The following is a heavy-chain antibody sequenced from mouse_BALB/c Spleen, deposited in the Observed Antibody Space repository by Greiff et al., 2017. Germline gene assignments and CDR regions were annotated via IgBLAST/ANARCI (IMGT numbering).Heavy chain of an antibody. CDR3: TRRGPYYAMDY. CDR1: GYTFTSYW. CDR2: IYPSDSYT. J-gene: IGHJ4*01. V-gene: IGHV1-69*02. Sequence: QVQLQQPGAELVRPGASVKLSCKASGYTFTSYWINWVKQRPGQGLEWIGNIYPSDSYTNYNQKFKGKATLTVDTSSSTAYMQLSSLTSEDSAVYYCTRRGPYYAMDYWGQGTSVTVSS.